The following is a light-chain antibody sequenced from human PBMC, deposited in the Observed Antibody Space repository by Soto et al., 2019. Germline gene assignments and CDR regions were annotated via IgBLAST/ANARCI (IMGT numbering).Light chain of an antibody. Sequence: IQMTQSPSSVSASVGYRFTITCRSSEDISTWLAWYQQKPXKAPKLLIYAASSLQSGVPSRFSGSGSGTDFTLTISSLRHEDFANYYCQHADSFHLITFGQGTRLEIK. CDR2: AAS. V-gene: IGKV1-12*01. CDR3: QHADSFHLIT. J-gene: IGKJ5*01. CDR1: EDISTW.